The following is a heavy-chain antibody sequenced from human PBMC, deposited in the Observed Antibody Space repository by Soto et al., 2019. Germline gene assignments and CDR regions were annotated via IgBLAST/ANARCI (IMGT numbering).Heavy chain of an antibody. Sequence: EVQLLESGGGLVQPGGSLRLSCAASGFTFSSYAMSWVRQAPGKGLEWVSAISGSGGSTYYADSVKGRFTISRDNSKNTMNLERTSQRAKDTAVDYCEKARFRDCSMFLLDYWGQGTLVTVSS. D-gene: IGHD3-10*02. CDR1: GFTFSSYA. V-gene: IGHV3-23*01. J-gene: IGHJ4*02. CDR3: EKARFRDCSMFLLDY. CDR2: ISGSGGST.